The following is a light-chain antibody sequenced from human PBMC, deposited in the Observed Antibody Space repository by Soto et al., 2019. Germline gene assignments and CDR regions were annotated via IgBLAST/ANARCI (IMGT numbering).Light chain of an antibody. J-gene: IGKJ5*01. CDR2: DAS. Sequence: DIQMTQSPSSLSASVGDRVTITCQASQDISNYLNWYQQKLGKAPKLLIYDASNLETGVPSRFSGSGSGTDFTFTISSLQPEDIPTYYCQQYDNLPITFGQGTRLEIK. V-gene: IGKV1-33*01. CDR3: QQYDNLPIT. CDR1: QDISNY.